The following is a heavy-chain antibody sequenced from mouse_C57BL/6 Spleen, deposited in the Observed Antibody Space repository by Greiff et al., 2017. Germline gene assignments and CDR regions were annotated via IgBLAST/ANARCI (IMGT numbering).Heavy chain of an antibody. D-gene: IGHD4-1*01. J-gene: IGHJ3*01. Sequence: EVQGVESGGGLVQPKGSLKLSCAASGFTFNTYAMHWVRQAPGKGLEWVARIRSKSSNYATYYADSVKDRFTISRDDSQSMINLQMNNLKTEDTAMYYCVGDDWARFAYWGPGTLVTVSA. CDR1: GFTFNTYA. CDR3: VGDDWARFAY. V-gene: IGHV10-3*01. CDR2: IRSKSSNYAT.